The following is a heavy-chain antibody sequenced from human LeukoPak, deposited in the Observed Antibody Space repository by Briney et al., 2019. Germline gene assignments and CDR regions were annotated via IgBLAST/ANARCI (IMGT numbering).Heavy chain of an antibody. V-gene: IGHV7-4-1*02. CDR3: ARGGNYYDSSGWGYYYYYMDV. CDR1: GYTFTSYA. J-gene: IGHJ6*03. CDR2: INTNTGNP. Sequence: ASVKVSCKASGYTFTSYAMNWVRQAPGQGLERMGWINTNTGNPTYAQGFTGRFVFSLDTSVSTAYLQISSLKAEDTAVYYCARGGNYYDSSGWGYYYYYMDVWGKGTTVTVSS. D-gene: IGHD3-22*01.